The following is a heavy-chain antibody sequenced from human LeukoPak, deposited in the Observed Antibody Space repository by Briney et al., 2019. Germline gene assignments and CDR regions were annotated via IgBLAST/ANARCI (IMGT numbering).Heavy chain of an antibody. CDR1: GFTFSGSA. CDR2: IRSKANSYAT. Sequence: PGGSLRLSCAASGFTFSGSAMHWVRQASGKGLEWVGRIRSKANSYATAYAASVKGRFTISRDDSKNTAYLQMNSLKTEDTAVYYCTRHQVPYSSSPQKVDNWFDPWGQGTLVTVSS. V-gene: IGHV3-73*01. D-gene: IGHD6-13*01. CDR3: TRHQVPYSSSPQKVDNWFDP. J-gene: IGHJ5*02.